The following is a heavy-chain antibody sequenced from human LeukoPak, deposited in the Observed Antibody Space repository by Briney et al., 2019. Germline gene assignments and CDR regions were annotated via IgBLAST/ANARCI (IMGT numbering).Heavy chain of an antibody. J-gene: IGHJ4*02. Sequence: GGSLRLSCAASGFTFKNYGMHWVRQAPGKGLEWVADIWYDGGNKYYADSVKGRFSISRDNSKDTLSLQMNSLRVEDTAVYYCARGACASTSRYDYWGQGTLVSVSS. V-gene: IGHV3-33*01. CDR3: ARGACASTSRYDY. CDR1: GFTFKNYG. D-gene: IGHD2-2*01. CDR2: IWYDGGNK.